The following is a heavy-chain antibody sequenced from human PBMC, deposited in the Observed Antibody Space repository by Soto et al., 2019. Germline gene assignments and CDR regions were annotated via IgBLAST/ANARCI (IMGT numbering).Heavy chain of an antibody. D-gene: IGHD4-17*01. CDR1: GGTFSSYS. Sequence: SVKVSCKASGGTFSSYSISWVRQAPGQGLEWMGGIIPIFGTANYAQKFQGRVTITADESTGTAYMELSSLRSEDTAVYYCARTNIMRYGDYYYYYGMDVWGQGTTVTV. J-gene: IGHJ6*02. CDR3: ARTNIMRYGDYYYYYGMDV. V-gene: IGHV1-69*13. CDR2: IIPIFGTA.